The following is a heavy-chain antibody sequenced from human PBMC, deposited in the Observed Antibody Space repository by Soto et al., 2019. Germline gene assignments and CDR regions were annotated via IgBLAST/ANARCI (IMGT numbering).Heavy chain of an antibody. J-gene: IGHJ5*02. CDR3: TASPGYSSALNWFDP. CDR1: GFTFSGSA. Sequence: SQRLSCAASGFTFSGSAMHWVRQASGKGLEWVGRIRSKANSYATAYAASVKGRFTISRDDSKNTAYLQMNSLKTEDTAVYYCTASPGYSSALNWFDPWGQGTLVTVSS. D-gene: IGHD6-19*01. CDR2: IRSKANSYAT. V-gene: IGHV3-73*01.